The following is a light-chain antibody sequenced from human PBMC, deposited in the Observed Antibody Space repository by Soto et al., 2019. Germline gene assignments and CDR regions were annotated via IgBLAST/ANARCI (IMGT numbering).Light chain of an antibody. V-gene: IGKV1-5*01. Sequence: DIQMTQSPTTLSASVGDRVTITCRASQNINSWLAWYQQKPGRAPKLLIYDASSLVSGVPARFSGSGSGTEFSLTIRSLQPDDFATYHCQQYYSYSYTFGHGTRLDI. CDR3: QQYYSYSYT. J-gene: IGKJ5*01. CDR2: DAS. CDR1: QNINSW.